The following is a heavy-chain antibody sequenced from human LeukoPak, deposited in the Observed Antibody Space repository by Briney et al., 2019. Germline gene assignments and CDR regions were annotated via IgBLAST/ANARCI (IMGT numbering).Heavy chain of an antibody. CDR3: ARPLGLAVFDF. J-gene: IGHJ3*01. Sequence: VASVKVSCKASGYTFTGYYIYLLRQAPGQGPEWTGWINPNSGVTSYARKFQGRVILTRDASISTAYMELSRLTSDDTAVYYCARPLGLAVFDFWGQGTVITVSS. CDR1: GYTFTGYY. CDR2: INPNSGVT. D-gene: IGHD6-25*01. V-gene: IGHV1-2*02.